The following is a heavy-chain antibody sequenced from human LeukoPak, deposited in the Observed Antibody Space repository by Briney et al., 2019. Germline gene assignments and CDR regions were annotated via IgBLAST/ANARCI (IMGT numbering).Heavy chain of an antibody. D-gene: IGHD4-17*01. CDR2: ISSSSSYI. CDR3: ARDLPTVTTLLPSLSYFDY. V-gene: IGHV3-21*01. Sequence: KRGASLQISCAASGFTFSSYNMNWVRRAPGKGLGWVSSISSSSSYIYYADSVKGRFTISRDNAKNSLFLQMNSLRAEDTAMYYCARDLPTVTTLLPSLSYFDYWGQGTLVTVSS. J-gene: IGHJ4*02. CDR1: GFTFSSYN.